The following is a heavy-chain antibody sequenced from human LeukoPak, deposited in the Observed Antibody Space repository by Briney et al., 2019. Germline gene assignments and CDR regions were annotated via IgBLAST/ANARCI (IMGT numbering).Heavy chain of an antibody. D-gene: IGHD1-26*01. V-gene: IGHV4-39*01. CDR1: GGSISSSSYF. J-gene: IGHJ4*02. Sequence: SETLSLTCTVSGGSISSSSYFWGWIRQPPGKGLEWIGSIYYSGNTYYNPSLKSRVTISLDTSKNQFSLKLGSVTAADTAVYYCARRNRWELLDFWGQGTLVTVSS. CDR3: ARRNRWELLDF. CDR2: IYYSGNT.